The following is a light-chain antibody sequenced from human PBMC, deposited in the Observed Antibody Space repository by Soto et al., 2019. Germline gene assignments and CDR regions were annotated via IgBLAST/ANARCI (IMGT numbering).Light chain of an antibody. CDR1: QGISSY. V-gene: IGKV1-9*01. CDR2: AAS. Sequence: DIQLTQSPSFLSASVGDRVTITCRASQGISSYLAWYQQKPGKAPKLLIYAASTLQSGVPSMFSGSGSGTEFTLTISSLQPEDFATYYCQQLNSYPFTFGGGTKVEIK. J-gene: IGKJ4*01. CDR3: QQLNSYPFT.